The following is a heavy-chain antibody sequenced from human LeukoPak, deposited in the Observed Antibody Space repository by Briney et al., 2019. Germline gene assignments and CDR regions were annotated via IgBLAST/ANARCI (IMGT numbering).Heavy chain of an antibody. CDR2: IYTSGST. CDR3: ASDFSY. Sequence: SETLSLTCTVSGGSISAGTYYWSWIRQPAGKGLEWIGRIYTSGSTNYNPSLKSRVTISVDTSKNQFSLKLSSVTAADTAVYYCASDFSYWGQGILVTVS. J-gene: IGHJ4*02. CDR1: GGSISAGTYY. V-gene: IGHV4-61*02.